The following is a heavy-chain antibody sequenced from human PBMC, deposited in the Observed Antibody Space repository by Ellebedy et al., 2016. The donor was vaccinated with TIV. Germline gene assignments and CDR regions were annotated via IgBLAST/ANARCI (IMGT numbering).Heavy chain of an antibody. J-gene: IGHJ4*02. Sequence: GGSLRLSXAASGFTFSSYALHWVRQAPGKGLEWVAVISYDGRKKNYADSVKGRFTISRDNFKNTLDLQMNSLRAEDTAIYYCVRDQDLRFDYWGQGTLVTVSS. V-gene: IGHV3-30*04. D-gene: IGHD3-3*01. CDR3: VRDQDLRFDY. CDR2: ISYDGRKK. CDR1: GFTFSSYA.